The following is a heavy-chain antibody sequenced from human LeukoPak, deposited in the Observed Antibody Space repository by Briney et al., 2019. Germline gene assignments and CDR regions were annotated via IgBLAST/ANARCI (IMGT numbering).Heavy chain of an antibody. Sequence: ASVKVSCKASGCTFTGYYMHWVRQAPGQGLEWMGWINPNSGGTNYAQKFQGRVTMTRDTSISTAYMELSRLRSDDTAVYYCARAGVSYYYDSSGYFDYWGQGTLVTVSS. J-gene: IGHJ4*02. CDR2: INPNSGGT. CDR1: GCTFTGYY. V-gene: IGHV1-2*02. D-gene: IGHD3-22*01. CDR3: ARAGVSYYYDSSGYFDY.